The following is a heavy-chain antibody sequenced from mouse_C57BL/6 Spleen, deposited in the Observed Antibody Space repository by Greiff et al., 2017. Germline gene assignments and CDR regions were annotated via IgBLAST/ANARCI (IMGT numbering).Heavy chain of an antibody. J-gene: IGHJ3*01. Sequence: EVKLMESGPGLVKPSQSLSLTCSVTGYSITSGYYWNWIRQFPGNKLEWMGYISYDGSNNYNPSLKNRISITRDTSKNQFFLKLNSVTTEDTATYYCARTGTVAYWGQGTLVTVSA. CDR2: ISYDGSN. V-gene: IGHV3-6*01. D-gene: IGHD4-1*01. CDR3: ARTGTVAY. CDR1: GYSITSGYY.